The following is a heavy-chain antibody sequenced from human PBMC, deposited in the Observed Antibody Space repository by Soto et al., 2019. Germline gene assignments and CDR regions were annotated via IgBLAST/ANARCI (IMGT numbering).Heavy chain of an antibody. CDR3: ARTRCSGGSCYSWSLDY. CDR2: RYYSEST. J-gene: IGHJ4*02. V-gene: IGHV4-31*03. CDR1: GGSITTGGYY. Sequence: SETLSLTCTVSGGSITTGGYYWSWIRQLPGKGLEWIGHRYYSESTYYNPSLKSRVSISLDTSKNQFSLKLSFVTAADTAMYYCARTRCSGGSCYSWSLDYWGQGTPVTVSS. D-gene: IGHD2-15*01.